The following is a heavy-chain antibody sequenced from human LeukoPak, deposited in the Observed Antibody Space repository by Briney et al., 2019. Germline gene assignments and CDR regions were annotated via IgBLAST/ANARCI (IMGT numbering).Heavy chain of an antibody. CDR2: ISSSSSYI. D-gene: IGHD1-1*01. V-gene: IGHV3-21*01. J-gene: IGHJ4*02. Sequence: GGSLRLSCAASGFTFSSYSMNWVRQAPGKGLEWVSSISSSSSYIYYADSVKGRFTISRDNAKNSLYLQMNSLRAEDTAVYYCGRDPSSRTPTYFDYWGQGTLVTVSS. CDR1: GFTFSSYS. CDR3: GRDPSSRTPTYFDY.